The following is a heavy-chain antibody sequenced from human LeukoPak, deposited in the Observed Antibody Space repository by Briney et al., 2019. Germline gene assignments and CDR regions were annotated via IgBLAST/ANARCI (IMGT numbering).Heavy chain of an antibody. CDR1: GGSISNYY. V-gene: IGHV4-59*01. Sequence: SETLSLTCTVSGGSISNYYWTWIRQPPGKGLDWIGYIYYSGSTNYDPSLKSRVTISVDTSKNQFSLKLSSVTAADTAVYYCARDYYDSSAGVLYFDYWGQGTLVTVSS. D-gene: IGHD3-22*01. CDR2: IYYSGST. CDR3: ARDYYDSSAGVLYFDY. J-gene: IGHJ4*02.